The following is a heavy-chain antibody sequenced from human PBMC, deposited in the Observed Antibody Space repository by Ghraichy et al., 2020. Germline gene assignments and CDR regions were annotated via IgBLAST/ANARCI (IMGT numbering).Heavy chain of an antibody. CDR2: IYVSGST. CDR3: AREVYNDSARPGEIDP. V-gene: IGHV4-4*07. CDR1: GGSISTYY. D-gene: IGHD3-10*01. J-gene: IGHJ5*02. Sequence: SETLSLTCTVSGGSISTYYWSWIRQPAGKGLEWIGRIYVSGSTNYNPSLRGRITMSVDTSKKQFSLKLSSVTAADTAVYYCAREVYNDSARPGEIDPWGQGTLVTVSS.